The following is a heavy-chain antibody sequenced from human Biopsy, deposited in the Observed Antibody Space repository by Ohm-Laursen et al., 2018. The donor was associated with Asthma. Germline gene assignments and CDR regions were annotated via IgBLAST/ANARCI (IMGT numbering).Heavy chain of an antibody. CDR3: ARAQDYYDSRGYYRSFDY. D-gene: IGHD3-22*01. J-gene: IGHJ4*02. V-gene: IGHV4-31*03. CDR1: GGSISSGGCR. CDR2: IYYSGST. Sequence: SETLSLTCTVSGGSISSGGCRWSWIRQHPGKGLEWIGFIYYSGSTYYNPSLKSRVSISIDTSKNQFSLKLSSVTAADTAVYYCARAQDYYDSRGYYRSFDYWGQGTLVTVSS.